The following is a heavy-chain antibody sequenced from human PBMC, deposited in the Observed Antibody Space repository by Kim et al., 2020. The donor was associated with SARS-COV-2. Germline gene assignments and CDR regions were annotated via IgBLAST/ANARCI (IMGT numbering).Heavy chain of an antibody. Sequence: SVKVSCKASGGTFSSYAISWVRQAPGQGLEWMGGIIPIFGTANYAQKFQGRVTITADESTSTAYMELSSLRSEDTAVYYCAREGADSSPFDYWGQGTLVTVSS. CDR2: IIPIFGTA. V-gene: IGHV1-69*13. CDR1: GGTFSSYA. CDR3: AREGADSSPFDY. J-gene: IGHJ4*02. D-gene: IGHD6-13*01.